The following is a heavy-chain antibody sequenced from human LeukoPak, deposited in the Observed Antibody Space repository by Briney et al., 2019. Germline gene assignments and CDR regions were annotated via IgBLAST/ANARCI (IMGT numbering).Heavy chain of an antibody. Sequence: SETLSLTCTVSGGSISSSSYYWGWIRQPPGKGLEWIGSIYYSGSTNYNPSLKSRVTISVDTSKNQFSLKLSSVTAADTAVYYCARVRVNYYDSSGYYAAWFDPWGQGTLVTVSS. D-gene: IGHD3-22*01. CDR1: GGSISSSSYY. J-gene: IGHJ5*02. CDR3: ARVRVNYYDSSGYYAAWFDP. CDR2: IYYSGST. V-gene: IGHV4-39*07.